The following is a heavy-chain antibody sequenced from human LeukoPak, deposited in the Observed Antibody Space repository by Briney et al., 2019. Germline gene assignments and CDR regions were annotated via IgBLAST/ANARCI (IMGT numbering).Heavy chain of an antibody. CDR3: ARGGSYLSAFDI. D-gene: IGHD1-26*01. V-gene: IGHV3-53*01. Sequence: GGSLRLSCAASGFTVTRNYMTWVRQAPGKGLEWVSVTYSGGRTYYEDSVKGRFTISRDNSKNTLYLQMNSLRAEDTAVYYCARGGSYLSAFDIWGQGTMVTVSS. CDR2: TYSGGRT. CDR1: GFTVTRNY. J-gene: IGHJ3*02.